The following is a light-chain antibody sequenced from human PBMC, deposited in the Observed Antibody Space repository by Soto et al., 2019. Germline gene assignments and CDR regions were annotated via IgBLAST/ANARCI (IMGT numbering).Light chain of an antibody. J-gene: IGLJ2*01. CDR1: SGYSNYK. CDR2: VGTGGIVG. CDR3: GADHGSGSNFVVV. Sequence: QSVLTQPPSASASLGPSVTLTCTLSSGYSNYKVDWYQQRPGKGPRFVMRVGTGGIVGSKGYGIPDRCSVLGSGLNRNLTIKNIHEEDEGDYHCGADHGSGSNFVVVFGGGTQLTVL. V-gene: IGLV9-49*01.